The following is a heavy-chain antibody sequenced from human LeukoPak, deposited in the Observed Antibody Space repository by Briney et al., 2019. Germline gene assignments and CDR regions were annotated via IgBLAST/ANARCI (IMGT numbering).Heavy chain of an antibody. CDR2: TSGSGGST. CDR3: AKNGGSQCYSHLDY. Sequence: GGSLRLSCAASGFTFSSYGMTWVRQAPGKGLEWISGTSGSGGSTYYANSVKGRFTISRDNSKNTLYLEMNSLRAEDTAVYYCAKNGGSQCYSHLDYWGREAWSPSPQ. D-gene: IGHD2-15*01. V-gene: IGHV3-23*01. J-gene: IGHJ4*02. CDR1: GFTFSSYG.